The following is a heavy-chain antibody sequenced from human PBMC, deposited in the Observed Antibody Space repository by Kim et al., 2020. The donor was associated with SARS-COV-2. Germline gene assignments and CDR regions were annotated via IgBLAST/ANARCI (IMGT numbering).Heavy chain of an antibody. V-gene: IGHV1-18*01. CDR3: ARSRALLWFGELLNGMDV. J-gene: IGHJ6*02. D-gene: IGHD3-10*01. Sequence: AQKLQGRVTMTTDTSTSTAYMELRSLRSDDTAVYYCARSRALLWFGELLNGMDVWGQGTTVTVSS.